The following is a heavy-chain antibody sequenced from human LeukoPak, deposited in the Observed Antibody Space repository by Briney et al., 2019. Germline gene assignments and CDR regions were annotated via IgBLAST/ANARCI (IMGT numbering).Heavy chain of an antibody. D-gene: IGHD6-13*01. CDR1: GYSISSGYY. J-gene: IGHJ3*01. CDR2: IYQSGST. Sequence: SETLSLTCAVSGYSISSGYYWGWIRQPPGKGRGGSGSIYQSGSTYSTPSLKSRVTISVATSKNQFSLKLSSVTAADTAVYYCARLSVAAAGTWGQGTMVTVSS. CDR3: ARLSVAAAGT. V-gene: IGHV4-38-2*01.